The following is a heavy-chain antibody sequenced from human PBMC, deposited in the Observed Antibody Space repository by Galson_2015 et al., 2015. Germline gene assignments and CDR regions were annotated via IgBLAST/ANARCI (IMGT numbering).Heavy chain of an antibody. CDR1: GFTFSSYA. CDR3: ARGRSGLSD. Sequence: SLRLSCAASGFTFSSYAMHWVRQAPGKGLEWVAVISYDGSNKYYADSVKGRFTISRDNSKNTLYLQMNSLRAEDTAVYYCARGRSGLSDWGQGTLVTVSS. D-gene: IGHD6-25*01. V-gene: IGHV3-30-3*01. CDR2: ISYDGSNK. J-gene: IGHJ4*02.